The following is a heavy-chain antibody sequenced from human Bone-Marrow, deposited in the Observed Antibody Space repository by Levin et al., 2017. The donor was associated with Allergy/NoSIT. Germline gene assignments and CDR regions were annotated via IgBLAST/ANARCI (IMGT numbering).Heavy chain of an antibody. CDR2: IYYSGRT. V-gene: IGHV4-59*01. J-gene: IGHJ2*01. Sequence: SETLSLTCTVSGGSITNFYWSWIRQPPGKGLEWIGFIYYSGRTIYNPALKSRLTTSVDTSKNQFSLKMSSVTAADTAVYYCASDAGDLVGYFDVWGRGTPVTVSS. D-gene: IGHD2-2*01. CDR1: GGSITNFY. CDR3: ASDAGDLVGYFDV.